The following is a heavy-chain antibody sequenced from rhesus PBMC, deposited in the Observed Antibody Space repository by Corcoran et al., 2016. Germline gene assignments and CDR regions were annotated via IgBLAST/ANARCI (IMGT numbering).Heavy chain of an antibody. J-gene: IGHJ4*01. CDR2: IDSSGST. Sequence: QVQLQESGPGPVKPSETLSHTCAVPGGSISRNHSSWIRQPPGKGLEWIGRIDSSGSTDYNPSLKSRVTISRDTSKNQFSLKLSSVTAADTAVYYCARAPYSNYPDYWGQGVLVTVSS. CDR1: GGSISRNH. V-gene: IGHV4-160*01. D-gene: IGHD4-23*01. CDR3: ARAPYSNYPDY.